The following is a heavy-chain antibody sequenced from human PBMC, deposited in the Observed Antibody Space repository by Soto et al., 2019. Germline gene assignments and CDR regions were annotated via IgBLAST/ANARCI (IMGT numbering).Heavy chain of an antibody. J-gene: IGHJ6*02. CDR2: VYHSGST. CDR1: GGSISSSNW. CDR3: ARAPTSAPEVVGVAAPAYYGMDV. D-gene: IGHD2-15*01. V-gene: IGHV4-4*02. Sequence: QVQLQESGPGLVKPSGTLSLTCAVSGGSISSSNWWSWVRQPPGKGLEWIGEVYHSGSTNYNQSPTSRVTISVDTSKTHFSLRLSSVTAADTAVYYCARAPTSAPEVVGVAAPAYYGMDVWGQGTTVTVSS.